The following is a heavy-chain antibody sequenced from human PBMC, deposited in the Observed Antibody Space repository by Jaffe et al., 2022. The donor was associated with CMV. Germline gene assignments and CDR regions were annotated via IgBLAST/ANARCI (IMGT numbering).Heavy chain of an antibody. J-gene: IGHJ6*02. V-gene: IGHV4-59*01. CDR1: GGSISNYY. Sequence: QVQLQESGPGLVKPSETLSLTCNVSGGSISNYYWNWIRQPPGKGLEWIGYIYYIGSTKYNPSLKSRVTISVDTSKNQFSLKLSSVTAADTAVYFCAGMPGVYYYGIDVWGQGTTVTVSS. D-gene: IGHD2-2*01. CDR3: AGMPGVYYYGIDV. CDR2: IYYIGST.